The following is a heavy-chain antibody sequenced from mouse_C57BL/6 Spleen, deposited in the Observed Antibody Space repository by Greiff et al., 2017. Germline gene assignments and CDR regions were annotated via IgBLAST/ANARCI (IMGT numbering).Heavy chain of an antibody. CDR3: TGIYYDYDCYFDY. V-gene: IGHV6-3*01. D-gene: IGHD2-4*01. CDR1: GFTFSNYW. Sequence: EVKLMESGGGLVQPGGSMKLSCVASGFTFSNYWMNWVRQSPEKGLEWVAQIRLKSDNYATHYAESVKGRFTISRGESKSSVYLQMNNLRAEDTGSYYCTGIYYDYDCYFDYWGQGTTLTVSS. J-gene: IGHJ2*01. CDR2: IRLKSDNYAT.